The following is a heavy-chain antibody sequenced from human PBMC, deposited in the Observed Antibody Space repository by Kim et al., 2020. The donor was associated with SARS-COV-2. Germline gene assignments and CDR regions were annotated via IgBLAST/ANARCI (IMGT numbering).Heavy chain of an antibody. D-gene: IGHD5-12*01. CDR2: IYYSGST. CDR1: GGSISSSSYY. V-gene: IGHV4-39*01. Sequence: SETLSLTCTVSGGSISSSSYYWGWIRQPPGKGLEWIGSIYYSGSTYYNPSLKNRVTISVDTSKNQFSLKLSSVTAADTAVYYCARLAPGYRGYSGYGDYWGQGTLVTVAS. CDR3: ARLAPGYRGYSGYGDY. J-gene: IGHJ4*02.